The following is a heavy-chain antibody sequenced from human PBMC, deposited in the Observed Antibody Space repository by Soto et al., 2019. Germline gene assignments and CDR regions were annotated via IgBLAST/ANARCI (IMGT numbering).Heavy chain of an antibody. CDR1: GGSFSGYY. CDR2: INHSGST. D-gene: IGHD3-22*01. CDR3: ARAGSSGYFGGYYYYGMDV. J-gene: IGHJ6*02. Sequence: SETLSISCAVYGGSFSGYYWSWIRQPPGKGLEWIGEINHSGSTNYNPSLKSRVTISVDTSKNQFSLKLSSVTAADTAVYYCARAGSSGYFGGYYYYGMDVWGQGTTVTVSS. V-gene: IGHV4-34*01.